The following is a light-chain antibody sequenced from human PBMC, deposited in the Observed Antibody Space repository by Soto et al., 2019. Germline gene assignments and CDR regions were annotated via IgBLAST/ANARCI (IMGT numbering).Light chain of an antibody. J-gene: IGLJ3*02. V-gene: IGLV2-14*01. Sequence: QSVLTQPASVSGSPGQSIIISCTGTSSDIGGYDYVSWYQQHPGKAPKLMIFEVSNRPSGVSNRFSGSKFGNTASLTIFGLQAEDEADYYCSSYTTSSTWVFGGGTKLTVL. CDR2: EVS. CDR1: SSDIGGYDY. CDR3: SSYTTSSTWV.